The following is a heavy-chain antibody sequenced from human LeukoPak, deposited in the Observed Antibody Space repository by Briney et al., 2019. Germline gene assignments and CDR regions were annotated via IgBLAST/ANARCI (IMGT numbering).Heavy chain of an antibody. V-gene: IGHV3-30*02. Sequence: PGGSLRLSCGASGFTFSSYGIHWVRQAPAKGLERVAFFSYDGVNKYYADSVKGRFTISRDNSENTVSLHMNSLRAEDTAVYYCAKDSPNPRIAAAADYWGQGTRVTVSS. CDR1: GFTFSSYG. D-gene: IGHD6-13*01. CDR3: AKDSPNPRIAAAADY. J-gene: IGHJ4*02. CDR2: FSYDGVNK.